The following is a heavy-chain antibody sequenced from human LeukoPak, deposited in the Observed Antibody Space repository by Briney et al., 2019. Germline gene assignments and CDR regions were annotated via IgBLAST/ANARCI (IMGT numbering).Heavy chain of an antibody. CDR2: LSYDGSIK. CDR3: SRSAYYDGSGNYYDY. CDR1: GFTSSYA. Sequence: GGPLRLPCVASGFTSSYALHWVRQAPAKGLGRGAVLSYDGSIKHVADSVKGRFTISRDNAKNTLYLQMNGLRAEDTAVYYCSRSAYYDGSGNYYDYWGQGTLVTVSS. J-gene: IGHJ4*02. V-gene: IGHV3-30*04. D-gene: IGHD3-22*01.